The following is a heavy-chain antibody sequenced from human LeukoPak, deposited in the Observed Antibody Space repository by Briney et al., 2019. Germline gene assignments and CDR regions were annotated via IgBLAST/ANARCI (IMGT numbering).Heavy chain of an antibody. J-gene: IGHJ4*02. CDR1: GFTFTNYN. V-gene: IGHV3-21*01. Sequence: GGSLRLSCAASGFTFTNYNMNWVRQARAKGLEWVSSITSSSRYIYYGDPVKGRFTISRDNAKNSLFLQMNSLRAEDTAVYYCARDRGSYTLDSWGQGTLVTVFS. D-gene: IGHD1-26*01. CDR2: ITSSSRYI. CDR3: ARDRGSYTLDS.